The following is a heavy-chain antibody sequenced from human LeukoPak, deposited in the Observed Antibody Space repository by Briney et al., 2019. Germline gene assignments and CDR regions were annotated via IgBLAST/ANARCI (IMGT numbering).Heavy chain of an antibody. J-gene: IGHJ4*02. CDR1: GFTFSTIG. CDR3: AREWDS. Sequence: GGSLRLSCAASGFTFSTIGMNWVRQAPGKGLEWVSHISSISDTIKYADSVKGRFTISRDDAKNSLYLQMNSLRAEDTAVYYCAREWDSWGQGTLVTVSP. V-gene: IGHV3-48*01. CDR2: ISSISDTI.